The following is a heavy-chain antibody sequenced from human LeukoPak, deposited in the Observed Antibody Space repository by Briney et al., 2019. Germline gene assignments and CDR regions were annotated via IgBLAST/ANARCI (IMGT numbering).Heavy chain of an antibody. CDR1: GFTFSSYG. V-gene: IGHV3-33*01. Sequence: GGSLRLSCAASGFTFSSYGMHWVRQAPGKGLEWVAVIWYDGSNKYYADSVKGRFTISRDNSKNTLYLQMNSLRAEDTAVYYCARDPYYYDSSGYVHFWGQGTLVTVSP. CDR3: ARDPYYYDSSGYVHF. D-gene: IGHD3-22*01. CDR2: IWYDGSNK. J-gene: IGHJ4*02.